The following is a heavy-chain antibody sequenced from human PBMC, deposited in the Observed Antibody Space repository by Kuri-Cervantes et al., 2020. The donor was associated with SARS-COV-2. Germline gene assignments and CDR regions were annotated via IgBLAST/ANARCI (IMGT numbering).Heavy chain of an antibody. CDR3: ARQLIFGVAHYFDY. CDR1: GGSISSYY. D-gene: IGHD3-3*01. J-gene: IGHJ4*02. V-gene: IGHV4-59*08. CDR2: IYYSGST. Sequence: GSLRLSCTVSGGSISSYYWSWIRQPPGKGLEWIGYIYYSGSTNYNPSLKSRVTISVDTSKNQFSLKLSSVTAADTAVYYCARQLIFGVAHYFDYWGQGTLVTVSS.